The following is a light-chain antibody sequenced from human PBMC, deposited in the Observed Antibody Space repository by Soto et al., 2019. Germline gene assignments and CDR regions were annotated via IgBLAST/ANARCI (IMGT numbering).Light chain of an antibody. CDR1: SSDVGGYNF. V-gene: IGLV2-8*01. Sequence: QSALTQPPSASGSPGQSVTISCTGTSSDVGGYNFVSWYQQHPGKAPKLMIYDVTERPSGVPDRFSGSKSGTTASRTVSGLQGEDDADYYCASYAGSNIPMLFGGGTQLTVL. J-gene: IGLJ2*01. CDR3: ASYAGSNIPML. CDR2: DVT.